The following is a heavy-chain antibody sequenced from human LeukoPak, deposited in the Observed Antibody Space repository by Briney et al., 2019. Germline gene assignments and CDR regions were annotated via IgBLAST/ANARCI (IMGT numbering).Heavy chain of an antibody. CDR3: AREVVGSDYGDFPDY. V-gene: IGHV1-18*01. D-gene: IGHD4-17*01. CDR2: ISAHNGNT. J-gene: IGHJ4*02. Sequence: ASVKVSCKASGYTFTSYGISWVRQAPGQGLEWMGWISAHNGNTNYAQKLQGRVTMTTDTSTSTAYMELRSLRSDDTAVYYCAREVVGSDYGDFPDYWGQGTLVTVSS. CDR1: GYTFTSYG.